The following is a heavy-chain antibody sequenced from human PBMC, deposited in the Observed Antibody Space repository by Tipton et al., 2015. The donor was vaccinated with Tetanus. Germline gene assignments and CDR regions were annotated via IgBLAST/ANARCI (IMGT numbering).Heavy chain of an antibody. V-gene: IGHV4-34*01. D-gene: IGHD5/OR15-5a*01. CDR1: GGSFSGYY. CDR3: ARERNVGVSVRDGMDV. J-gene: IGHJ6*02. CDR2: INHSGGT. Sequence: TLSLTCAAKGGSFSGYYWTWIRQAPGKGLEWIGQINHSGGTSYSSSLKSRVTISLDTSKNHFSLRLRSVTAADTAVYFCARERNVGVSVRDGMDVWGQGTTVTVSS.